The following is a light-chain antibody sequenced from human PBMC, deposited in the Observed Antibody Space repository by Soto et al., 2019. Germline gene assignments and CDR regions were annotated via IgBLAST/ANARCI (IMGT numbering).Light chain of an antibody. V-gene: IGKV3D-20*01. Sequence: EIVLTQSPGTLSLSPGERATLSCRASQSVSSSYLAWYQQKPGLAPRLLIYDASSRATGIPDRFSGSGSGTDFTLTISRLEPEDFALFFCQHYGGSLWTFGQGTKVDI. J-gene: IGKJ1*01. CDR3: QHYGGSLWT. CDR2: DAS. CDR1: QSVSSSY.